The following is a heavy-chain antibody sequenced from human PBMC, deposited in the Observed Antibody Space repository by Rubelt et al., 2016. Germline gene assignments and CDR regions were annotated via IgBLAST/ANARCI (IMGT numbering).Heavy chain of an antibody. D-gene: IGHD2/OR15-2a*01. Sequence: QVQLQQWGAGLLKPSETLSLTCAVYGGSFSGYYWSWIRQPPGKGLEWIGEINHSGSTNYNPSLKSRFPISLDTSKNHFSLKLISVTSADTALYYCARSVGFDDSTCSYYYGMDVWGQGTTVTVSS. J-gene: IGHJ6*02. V-gene: IGHV4-34*01. CDR3: ARSVGFDDSTCSYYYGMDV. CDR1: GGSFSGYY. CDR2: INHSGST.